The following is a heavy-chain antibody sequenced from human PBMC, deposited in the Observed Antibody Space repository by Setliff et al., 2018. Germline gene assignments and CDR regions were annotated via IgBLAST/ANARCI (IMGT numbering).Heavy chain of an antibody. V-gene: IGHV3-11*03. CDR3: ARSTYEFKEDYYYYMDV. CDR2: ISSSSFYT. CDR1: GFSFRSYW. J-gene: IGHJ6*03. Sequence: PGGSLRLSCTASGFSFRSYWMSWVRQAPGRGLEWVSYISSSSFYTNYADSVKGRFTISRDNAKNSLYLQMNSLRAEDTAVYYCARSTYEFKEDYYYYMDVWGKGTTVTVSS. D-gene: IGHD2-21*01.